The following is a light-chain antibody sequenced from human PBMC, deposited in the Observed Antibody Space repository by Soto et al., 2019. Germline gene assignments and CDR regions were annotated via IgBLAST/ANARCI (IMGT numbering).Light chain of an antibody. CDR2: AAS. CDR1: QSISSY. Sequence: DIQMTQSPSSLYASVGDRVTLTCRASQSISSYLNWYQQKPGKAPKLLIYAASSLQSGVPSRFSGSGSGTDFTLTISSLQPEDFATYYCQQSYSTPRTFGQGTKVDNK. CDR3: QQSYSTPRT. J-gene: IGKJ1*01. V-gene: IGKV1-39*01.